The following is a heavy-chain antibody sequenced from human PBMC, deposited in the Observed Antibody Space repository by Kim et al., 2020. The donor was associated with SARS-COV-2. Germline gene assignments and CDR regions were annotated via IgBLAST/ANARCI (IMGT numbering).Heavy chain of an antibody. Sequence: SETLSLTCAVSGGSISSSNWWSWVRQPPGKGLEWIGEIYHSGSTNYNPSLKSRVTISVDKSKNQFSLKLSSVTAADTAVYYCARDAATFLSSWFDPWGQGTLVTVSS. V-gene: IGHV4-4*02. D-gene: IGHD6-25*01. CDR2: IYHSGST. CDR3: ARDAATFLSSWFDP. CDR1: GGSISSSNW. J-gene: IGHJ5*02.